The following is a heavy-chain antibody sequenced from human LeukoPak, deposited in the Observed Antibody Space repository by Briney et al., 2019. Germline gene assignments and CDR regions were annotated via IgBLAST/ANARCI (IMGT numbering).Heavy chain of an antibody. V-gene: IGHV3-33*01. CDR2: IWYDGSNK. D-gene: IGHD3-22*01. Sequence: GGSLRLSCAASGFTFSSYGMHWVRQAPGKGLEWVAVIWYDGSNKYYADSVKGRFTISGDNSKNTLYLQMNSLRAEDTAVYYCARDNDYYDTSGYFDHWGQGTLVTVSS. J-gene: IGHJ4*02. CDR1: GFTFSSYG. CDR3: ARDNDYYDTSGYFDH.